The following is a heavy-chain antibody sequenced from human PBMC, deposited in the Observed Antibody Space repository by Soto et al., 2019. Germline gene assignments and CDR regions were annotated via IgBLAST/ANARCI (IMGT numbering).Heavy chain of an antibody. J-gene: IGHJ6*02. CDR2: IITNADGGTT. Sequence: EAQLVESGGGFVKPGGSLRLSCVASGFSFNNAYMNWVRQAPGKGLEWVGRIITNADGGTTDYAAPVKGRFTISRDDSKYTLNLQMNSLITEDTAVYYCTTGGISGSRWWYWGFDVWGPGTTVTVSS. CDR1: GFSFNNAY. V-gene: IGHV3-15*07. CDR3: TTGGISGSRWWYWGFDV. D-gene: IGHD2-15*01.